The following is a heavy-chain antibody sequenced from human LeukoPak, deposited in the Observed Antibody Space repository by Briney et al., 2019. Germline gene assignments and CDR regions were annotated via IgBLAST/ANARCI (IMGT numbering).Heavy chain of an antibody. Sequence: GGSLRLSWAASGFTFSTYAMSWVRQAPGKGLKWVSAVGLSGSVTYYADSVKGRFTISRDNSKNTLYLQMNTLRAEDTAVYYCARQMGNWNDGRWFDPWGQGTLVTVSS. CDR2: VGLSGSVT. V-gene: IGHV3-23*01. CDR1: GFTFSTYA. D-gene: IGHD1-1*01. CDR3: ARQMGNWNDGRWFDP. J-gene: IGHJ5*02.